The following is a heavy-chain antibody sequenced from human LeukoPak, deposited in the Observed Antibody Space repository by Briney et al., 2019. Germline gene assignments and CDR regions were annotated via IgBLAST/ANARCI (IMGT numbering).Heavy chain of an antibody. D-gene: IGHD4-23*01. J-gene: IGHJ4*02. V-gene: IGHV3-21*01. CDR2: ISSSSSYI. CDR3: ARVSPPTDYGGNWRCPDY. Sequence: PGGSLRLSCAASGFIFSSYTMNWVRQAPGKGLEWVSSISSSSSYIYYADSLKGRFTISRDNARNSLYLQMNSLRAEDTAVYYCARVSPPTDYGGNWRCPDYWGQGTLVTVSS. CDR1: GFIFSSYT.